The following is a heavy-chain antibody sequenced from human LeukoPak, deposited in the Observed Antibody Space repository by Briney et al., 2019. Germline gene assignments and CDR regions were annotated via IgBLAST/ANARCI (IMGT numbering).Heavy chain of an antibody. CDR1: GGSISSGGYS. J-gene: IGHJ5*02. CDR3: ARWIMVRGVITSGWFDP. Sequence: SETLSLTCAVSGGSISSGGYSWSWIRQPPGKGLEWIGYIYHSGSTYYNPSLKSRVTISVDRSKNQFSLKLSSVTAADTAVYYCARWIMVRGVITSGWFDPWGQGTLVTVSS. CDR2: IYHSGST. V-gene: IGHV4-30-2*01. D-gene: IGHD3-10*01.